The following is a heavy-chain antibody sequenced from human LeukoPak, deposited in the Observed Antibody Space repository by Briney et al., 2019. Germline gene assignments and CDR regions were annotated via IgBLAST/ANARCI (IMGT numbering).Heavy chain of an antibody. D-gene: IGHD2-15*01. CDR3: ARPLYCSGGSCYYPGAAYYYYGMDV. CDR2: INSDGSST. J-gene: IGHJ6*04. Sequence: GGSLRLSCAASGFTFSSYWMHWVRQAPGKGLMWVSRINSDGSSTSYADSVKGRFTISRDNAKNTLYLQMNSLRAEDTAVYYCARPLYCSGGSCYYPGAAYYYYGMDVWGKGATVTVSS. CDR1: GFTFSSYW. V-gene: IGHV3-74*01.